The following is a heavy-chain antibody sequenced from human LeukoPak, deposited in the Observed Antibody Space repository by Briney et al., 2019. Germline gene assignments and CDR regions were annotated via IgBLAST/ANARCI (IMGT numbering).Heavy chain of an antibody. J-gene: IGHJ4*02. D-gene: IGHD3-16*01. Sequence: GGSLTLSCVASGFTFSSYAMSWVRETPARRLEWVSSLRGNGDAFYADSVKGRFTLSRDESRNTVYLQLNKLRVEDRAIYYCAKASWVSTADAVLWGQGTVVTVSS. CDR2: LRGNGDA. CDR1: GFTFSSYA. CDR3: AKASWVSTADAVL. V-gene: IGHV3-23*01.